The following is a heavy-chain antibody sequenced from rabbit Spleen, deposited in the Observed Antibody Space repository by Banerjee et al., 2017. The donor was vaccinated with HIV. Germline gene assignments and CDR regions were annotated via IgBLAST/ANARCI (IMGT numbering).Heavy chain of an antibody. CDR1: GFDFSSYS. Sequence: QLKETGGGLVQPGGSLTLSCKPSGFDFSSYSMSWVRQAPGKGLEWIGAIYTGRGGTDYASWVNGRFTISSDNAQNTVDLQMNSLTAADTATYFCARDRGSGWGDAFDPWGPAPWSPS. CDR3: ARDRGSGWGDAFDP. V-gene: IGHV1S7*01. CDR2: IYTGRGGT. J-gene: IGHJ2*01. D-gene: IGHD4-1*01.